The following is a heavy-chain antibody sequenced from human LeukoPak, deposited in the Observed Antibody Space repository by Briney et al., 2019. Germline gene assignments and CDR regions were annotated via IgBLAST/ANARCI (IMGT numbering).Heavy chain of an antibody. J-gene: IGHJ6*02. CDR2: IYPGDSDT. Sequence: GESLKISCQASGHGFTDYWIGWVRQVPGEGLEWMGIIYPGDSDTRYNPSFQGQVTISADKSIRTAYLQWSSLKASDTAMYYCARSDQLRWFGEARRPYYYGMDVWGQGTAVTVSS. CDR1: GHGFTDYW. CDR3: ARSDQLRWFGEARRPYYYGMDV. V-gene: IGHV5-51*01. D-gene: IGHD3-10*01.